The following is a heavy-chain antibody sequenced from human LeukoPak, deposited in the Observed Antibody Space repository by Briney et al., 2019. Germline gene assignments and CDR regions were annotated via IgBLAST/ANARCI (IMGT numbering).Heavy chain of an antibody. Sequence: GASVKVSCKASGYTFTSYDINWVRQATGQGLEWMGWMNPNSGNTGYAQKFQGRVTMTRNTSISTAYMELSSLRSEDTAVYYCARVGVPAAMPHLDWFDPWGQGTLVTVSS. CDR2: MNPNSGNT. J-gene: IGHJ5*02. CDR1: GYTFTSYD. CDR3: ARVGVPAAMPHLDWFDP. D-gene: IGHD2-2*01. V-gene: IGHV1-8*01.